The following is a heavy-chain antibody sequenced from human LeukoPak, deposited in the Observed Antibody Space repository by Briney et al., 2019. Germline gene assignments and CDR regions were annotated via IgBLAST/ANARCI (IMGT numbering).Heavy chain of an antibody. CDR2: INAGNGNT. CDR3: ARGHYDSSGYYYLARTPDPNFQH. Sequence: ASVKVSCEASGYTFTSYAMHWVRQAPGQRLEWMGWINAGNGNTKYSQKFQGRVTITRDTSASTAYMELSSLRSEDRAVYFCARGHYDSSGYYYLARTPDPNFQHWGQGTLVTVSS. J-gene: IGHJ1*01. D-gene: IGHD3-22*01. V-gene: IGHV1-3*01. CDR1: GYTFTSYA.